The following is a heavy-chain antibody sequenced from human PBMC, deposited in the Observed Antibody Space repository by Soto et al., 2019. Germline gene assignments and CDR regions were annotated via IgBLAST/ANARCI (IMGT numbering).Heavy chain of an antibody. CDR2: IYYSGST. V-gene: IGHV4-39*01. J-gene: IGHJ4*02. Sequence: QLQLQESGPGLVKPSETLSLTCTVSGGSISSSTYYWGWIRQPPGKGLEWIGSIYYSGSTYYNPSLKSRINISVDTSKKQFSLKLNSVTAADTAVYYCASNQRYCSGGTCSVFDYWGQGTLITVSS. D-gene: IGHD2-15*01. CDR3: ASNQRYCSGGTCSVFDY. CDR1: GGSISSSTYY.